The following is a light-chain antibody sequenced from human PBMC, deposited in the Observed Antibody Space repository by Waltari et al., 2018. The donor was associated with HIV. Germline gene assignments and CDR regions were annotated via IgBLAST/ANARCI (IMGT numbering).Light chain of an antibody. CDR2: MCS. Sequence: QSALAQPASVSGSPGQSITLSCAGAVVDSGPEIYVSWYQQHPGRAPRLIIYMCSKRPSGVSDRFSGSSSGMSATLTISGLQSDDEAHYYCSSYSTITSLFVFGTGTRVTVL. V-gene: IGLV2-14*01. CDR3: SSYSTITSLFV. CDR1: VVDSGPEIY. J-gene: IGLJ1*01.